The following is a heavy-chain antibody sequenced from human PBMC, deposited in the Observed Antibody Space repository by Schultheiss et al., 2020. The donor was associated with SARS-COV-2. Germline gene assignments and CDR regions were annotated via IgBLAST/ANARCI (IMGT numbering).Heavy chain of an antibody. J-gene: IGHJ5*02. CDR2: INHSGST. Sequence: GSLRLSCAASGFTVSSIYMSWVRQAPGKGLEWIGEINHSGSTNYNPSLKSRVTISVDTSKNQFSLKLSSVTAADTAVYYCARDWGLSGSYLGIGWFDPWGQGSLVTVSS. V-gene: IGHV4-34*01. D-gene: IGHD1-26*01. CDR3: ARDWGLSGSYLGIGWFDP. CDR1: GFTVSSIY.